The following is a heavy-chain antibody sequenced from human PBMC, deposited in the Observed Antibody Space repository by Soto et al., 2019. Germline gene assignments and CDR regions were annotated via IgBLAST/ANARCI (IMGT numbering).Heavy chain of an antibody. CDR1: AATVSSNRTA. V-gene: IGHV6-1*01. D-gene: IGHD1-7*01. CDR3: TSELLNPGRITGTWGFDN. CDR2: SYFRSKWYH. Sequence: QVQLQQSGPGVVETSQTLSLACVISAATVSSNRTAWNWVSQSPSRGLEWLGRSYFRSKWYHTSTPSLKGRLTLNVDTLKNLLSLQLNSMAPQDPGLFYCTSELLNPGRITGTWGFDNWGYGTLGTFSS. J-gene: IGHJ4*01.